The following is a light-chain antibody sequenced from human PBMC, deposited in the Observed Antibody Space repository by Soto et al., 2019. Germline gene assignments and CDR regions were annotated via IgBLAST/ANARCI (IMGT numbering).Light chain of an antibody. Sequence: EVVLRQSPVTLSLSPGQRATLSCRASQSVGRYVGWYQQRPGQAPRLLIYEASNRATGIPARFSGTGSGTDFTLTISSLEPEDFAVYYCHQRSQWPHTFDQGTKLEI. J-gene: IGKJ2*01. CDR2: EAS. V-gene: IGKV3-11*01. CDR1: QSVGRY. CDR3: HQRSQWPHT.